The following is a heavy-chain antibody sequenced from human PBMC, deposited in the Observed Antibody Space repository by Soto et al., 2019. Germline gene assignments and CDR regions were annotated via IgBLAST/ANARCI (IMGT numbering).Heavy chain of an antibody. CDR2: ISYDGSNK. CDR3: AKYCSSDVCFDY. J-gene: IGHJ4*02. CDR1: GFTFSSYG. Sequence: QVQLVESGGGVVQPGRSLRLSCAASGFTFSSYGMHWVRQAPGKGLEWVAVISYDGSNKYYADSVKGRFTISRDNSKNTLYLQMSSLRDEDTAVYYCAKYCSSDVCFDYWGQGTLVTVSS. V-gene: IGHV3-30*18. D-gene: IGHD2-8*01.